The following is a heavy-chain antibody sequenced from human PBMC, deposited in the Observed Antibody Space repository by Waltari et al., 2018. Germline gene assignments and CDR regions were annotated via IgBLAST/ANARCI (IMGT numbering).Heavy chain of an antibody. D-gene: IGHD3-22*01. CDR3: ARGGGDSSGYYYVAFDY. Sequence: EVQLLESGGGLVQPGGSLRLSCAASGFTFSSYAMSWVRQAPGKGLEWVSAISGSGGSTYYADSVKGRFTISRDNSKNTLYLQMNSLRAEDTAVYYCARGGGDSSGYYYVAFDYWGQGTLVTVSS. J-gene: IGHJ4*02. CDR2: ISGSGGST. V-gene: IGHV3-23*01. CDR1: GFTFSSYA.